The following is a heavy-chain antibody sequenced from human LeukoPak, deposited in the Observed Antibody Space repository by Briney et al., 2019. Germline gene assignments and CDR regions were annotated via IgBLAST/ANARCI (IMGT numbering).Heavy chain of an antibody. V-gene: IGHV4-38-2*02. CDR2: IYHSGST. CDR1: GGSISSYY. J-gene: IGHJ6*03. Sequence: SETLSLTCTVSGGSISSYYWGWIRQPPGKGLEWIGSIYHSGSTYYNPSLKSRVTISVDTSKNQFSLKLSSVTAADTAVYYCARTRGSYYYYMDVWGKGTTVTVSS. CDR3: ARTRGSYYYYMDV. D-gene: IGHD3-10*01.